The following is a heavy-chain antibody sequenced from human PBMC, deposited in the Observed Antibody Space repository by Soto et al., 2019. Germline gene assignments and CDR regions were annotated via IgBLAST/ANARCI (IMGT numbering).Heavy chain of an antibody. Sequence: PGGSLRLSCAASGFIFSSYGIHWVRQAPGKGLEWVAVISFDGGKTYYADSVKGRFTISRDNSKNTLDLQMNSLRVEDTAMYYCAKDQVVDADYLDYYYGIDGWGQGTTVTVSS. J-gene: IGHJ6*02. CDR2: ISFDGGKT. D-gene: IGHD4-17*01. V-gene: IGHV3-30*18. CDR1: GFIFSSYG. CDR3: AKDQVVDADYLDYYYGIDG.